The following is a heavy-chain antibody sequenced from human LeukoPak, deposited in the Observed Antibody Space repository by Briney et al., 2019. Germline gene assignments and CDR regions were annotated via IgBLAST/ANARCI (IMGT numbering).Heavy chain of an antibody. Sequence: GGSLRLSCTASGFTFSSYAMSWVRQAPGKGLEWVSAIRGGGASTYYADSVKGRFTISRDNSKNTLYLQMNSLRAEDTAVYYCATMGYNWNDGADYWGQGTLVTVSS. D-gene: IGHD1-20*01. J-gene: IGHJ4*02. CDR3: ATMGYNWNDGADY. V-gene: IGHV3-23*01. CDR1: GFTFSSYA. CDR2: IRGGGAST.